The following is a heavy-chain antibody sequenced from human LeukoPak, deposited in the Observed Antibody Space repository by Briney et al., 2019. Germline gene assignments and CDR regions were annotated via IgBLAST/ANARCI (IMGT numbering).Heavy chain of an antibody. V-gene: IGHV4-34*01. D-gene: IGHD3-3*01. CDR3: ARGGLRFLEWLLPFDY. CDR2: INHSGST. CDR1: GGSFSGYH. Sequence: SETLSLTCAVYGGSFSGYHWSWIRQPPGKGLEWIGEINHSGSTNYNPSLKSRVTISVDTSKNQFSLKLSSVTAADTAVYYCARGGLRFLEWLLPFDYWGQGTLVTVSS. J-gene: IGHJ4*02.